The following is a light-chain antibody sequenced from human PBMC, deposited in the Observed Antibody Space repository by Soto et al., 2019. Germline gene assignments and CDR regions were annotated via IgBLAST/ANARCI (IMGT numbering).Light chain of an antibody. CDR3: QQYHNWPVT. V-gene: IGKV3-15*01. J-gene: IGKJ4*01. Sequence: EIVMTQSPATLSVSPGERVTLSCRASQSVSTRLAWYQHKPGQSPRLLISGATTGATGIPPRFSASGSGTDFTLTVNSLQSEDIAVYYCQQYHNWPVTFGGGTKVDTK. CDR2: GAT. CDR1: QSVSTR.